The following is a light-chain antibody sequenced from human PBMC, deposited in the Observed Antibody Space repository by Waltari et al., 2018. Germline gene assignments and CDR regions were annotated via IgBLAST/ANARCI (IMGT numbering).Light chain of an antibody. CDR2: AVS. Sequence: QSALTQPASVSGSPGQSITISCTAASSDVGNCTLFSWYQQHPGKAPKLMIYAVSKRPSGVSDRFSGSKSGDMASLTISGLQPEDEAEYFCSSYAGSSKGVFGGGTKVTVL. CDR1: SSDVGNCTL. CDR3: SSYAGSSKGV. J-gene: IGLJ2*01. V-gene: IGLV2-23*02.